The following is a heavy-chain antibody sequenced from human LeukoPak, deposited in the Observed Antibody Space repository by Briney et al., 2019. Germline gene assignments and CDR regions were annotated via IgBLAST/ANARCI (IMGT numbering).Heavy chain of an antibody. D-gene: IGHD2-2*01. J-gene: IGHJ6*03. Sequence: GGSLRLSCAASGFTFSSYGMHWVRQAPGKGLEWVAFIRYDGSNKYYADSVKGRFTISRDNSKNTLYLQMNSLRAEDTAVYYCAKEDIVVVPAAGGYYYYMDVWGKGTTVTVSS. V-gene: IGHV3-30*02. CDR1: GFTFSSYG. CDR2: IRYDGSNK. CDR3: AKEDIVVVPAAGGYYYYMDV.